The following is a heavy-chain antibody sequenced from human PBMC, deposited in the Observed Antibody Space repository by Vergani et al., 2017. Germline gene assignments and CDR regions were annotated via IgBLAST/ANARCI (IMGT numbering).Heavy chain of an antibody. Sequence: QLQLVESGGGVVQPGRSLTLSCAASGFTFSTYAMHWVRQAPGKGLEWVAVIWYDGSKKYYADSVKGRFTISRDNSKNTLYLQMNSLTVEDTAVYYCAKAAGDNVNLNYFNYWGQGTLVTVSS. J-gene: IGHJ4*02. D-gene: IGHD1-14*01. CDR2: IWYDGSKK. CDR1: GFTFSTYA. V-gene: IGHV3-33*06. CDR3: AKAAGDNVNLNYFNY.